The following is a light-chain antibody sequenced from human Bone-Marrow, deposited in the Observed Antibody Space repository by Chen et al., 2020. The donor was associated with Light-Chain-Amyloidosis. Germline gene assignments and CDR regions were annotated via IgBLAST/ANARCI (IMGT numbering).Light chain of an antibody. CDR3: QQYYTYPLT. V-gene: IGKV1-8*01. Sequence: AIRLIQSPSSLSASTGDIVTITCRASQGITNYLAWYQQRPGEAPHLLISAASTLHSGVPSRFNGTGSGTYFTLTITSLQSEDFATYFCQQYYTYPLTFGGGTKVDI. CDR1: QGITNY. J-gene: IGKJ4*01. CDR2: AAS.